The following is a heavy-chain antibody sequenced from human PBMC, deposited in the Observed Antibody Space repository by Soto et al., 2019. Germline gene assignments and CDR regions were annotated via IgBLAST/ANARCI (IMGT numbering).Heavy chain of an antibody. J-gene: IGHJ5*02. CDR3: ARARSSIADDWFDP. Sequence: GSVKVSCKASGYTFTSYAINWVRQATGQGLEWMGWMNPNSGNTGYAQKFQGRVTMTRKTSISTAYMELSSLRSEDTAVYYCARARSSIADDWFDPWGQGTMVTVSA. V-gene: IGHV1-8*01. CDR1: GYTFTSYA. CDR2: MNPNSGNT. D-gene: IGHD6-6*01.